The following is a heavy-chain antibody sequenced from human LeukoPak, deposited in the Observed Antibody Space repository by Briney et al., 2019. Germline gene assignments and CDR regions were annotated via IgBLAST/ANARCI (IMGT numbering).Heavy chain of an antibody. D-gene: IGHD2-2*01. V-gene: IGHV1-69*05. J-gene: IGHJ6*03. CDR1: GGTFSSYA. Sequence: GASVKVSCKASGGTFSSYAISWVRQAPGQGLEWMGGIIPIFGTANYAQKFQGRVTITTDESTSTAYMELSSLRSEDTAVYYCARSGIDIVVVPGNPHYYMDVWGKGTTVTVS. CDR2: IIPIFGTA. CDR3: ARSGIDIVVVPGNPHYYMDV.